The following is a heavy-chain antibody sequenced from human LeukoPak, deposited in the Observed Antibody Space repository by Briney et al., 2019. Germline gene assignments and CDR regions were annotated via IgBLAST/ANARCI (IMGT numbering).Heavy chain of an antibody. CDR3: AKGGVAVAGWFDP. J-gene: IGHJ5*02. V-gene: IGHV3-30*18. D-gene: IGHD6-19*01. CDR1: GFTFSSYG. Sequence: PGRSLRLSCAASGFTFSSYGVHWVRQAPGKGLECVAVISYDGSNKYYADSVKGRFTISRDNSKNTLYLQMNSLRAEDTAVYYCAKGGVAVAGWFDPWGQGTLVTVSS. CDR2: ISYDGSNK.